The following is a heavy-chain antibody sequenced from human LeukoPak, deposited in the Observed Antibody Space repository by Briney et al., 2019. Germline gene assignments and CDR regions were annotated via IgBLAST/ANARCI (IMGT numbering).Heavy chain of an antibody. J-gene: IGHJ4*02. CDR2: IRSKAYGGTK. D-gene: IGHD2-8*01. CDR1: GFTFGDYA. V-gene: IGHV3-49*04. CDR3: TRDQGCTNGVCYPAFDY. Sequence: GGSLRLSCTASGFTFGDYAMSWVRQAPGKGLEWVGFIRSKAYGGTKEYAASVKGRFTISRDDSKSIAYLQMNSLKTEDTAVYYCTRDQGCTNGVCYPAFDYWGQGTLVTVSS.